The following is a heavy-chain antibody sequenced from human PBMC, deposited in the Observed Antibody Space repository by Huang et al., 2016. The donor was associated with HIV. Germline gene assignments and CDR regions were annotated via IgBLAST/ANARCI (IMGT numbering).Heavy chain of an antibody. CDR2: INQDGSER. J-gene: IGHJ4*02. CDR1: GFTFRSYW. V-gene: IGHV3-7*01. CDR3: TRGFRAKPGDY. Sequence: EVDLVQSGGGLVQPGRSLRLSCVGSGFTFRSYWMNLVRQPPGRGLEWVATINQDGSERFYVDSVRGRFAISRDNANDSLSLQLNSLKGEDSAIYVCTRGFRAKPGDYWGQGSLVTVSS.